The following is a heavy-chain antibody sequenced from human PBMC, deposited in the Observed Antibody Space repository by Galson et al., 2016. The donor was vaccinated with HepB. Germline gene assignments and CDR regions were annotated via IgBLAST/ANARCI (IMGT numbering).Heavy chain of an antibody. CDR1: GVSLSDYY. CDR3: RLAYCNPDCTDH. Sequence: SETLSLTCTFHGVSLSDYYWSWIRQSPGKGLEWIGEVSHSGDSKYITSLRSRLPMSVDTSKNHFSLNLKSVTAADTAVYYCRLAYCNPDCTDHWGQGPLVTVSS. J-gene: IGHJ4*02. V-gene: IGHV4-34*01. D-gene: IGHD2-21*01. CDR2: VSHSGDS.